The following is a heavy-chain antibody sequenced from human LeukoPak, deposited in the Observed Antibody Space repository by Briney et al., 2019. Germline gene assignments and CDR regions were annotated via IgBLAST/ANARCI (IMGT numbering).Heavy chain of an antibody. CDR1: GGSFSGYY. V-gene: IGHV4-34*01. D-gene: IGHD6-13*01. CDR2: INHSGST. Sequence: SETLSLTCAVYGGSFSGYYWSWIRQPPGKGLEWIGEINHSGSTNYNPSLKGRVTISVDTSKNQFSLKLSSVTAADTAVYYCARVLDSSSWKEENWFDPWGQGTLVTVSS. CDR3: ARVLDSSSWKEENWFDP. J-gene: IGHJ5*02.